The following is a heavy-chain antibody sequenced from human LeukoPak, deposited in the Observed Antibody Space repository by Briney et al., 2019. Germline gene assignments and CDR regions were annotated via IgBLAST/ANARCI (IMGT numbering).Heavy chain of an antibody. J-gene: IGHJ3*01. Sequence: SETLSLTCAVSGDSINSGGYSWNWIRQAPGKGLEWIGRLYHSGDIYYNPSLNSRVTISVDRSKNQLSLSLSSVTAADTAVYFCARDRIDAFDFGGQGTMVTVSS. CDR1: GDSINSGGYS. CDR2: LYHSGDI. CDR3: ARDRIDAFDF. V-gene: IGHV4-30-2*01.